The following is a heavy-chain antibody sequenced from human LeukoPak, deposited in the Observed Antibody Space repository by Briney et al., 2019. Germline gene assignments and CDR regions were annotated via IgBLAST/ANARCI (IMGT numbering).Heavy chain of an antibody. Sequence: ASVKVSCKASGYTFTSYGISWVRQAPGQGLEWMGWISAYNGNTNYAQKLQGRVTMTTDTSTSTAYMELRSLRSDDTAVYYCARYYWGSVAATAMLYWGQGTLVTVSS. CDR3: ARYYWGSVAATAMLY. J-gene: IGHJ4*02. V-gene: IGHV1-18*01. CDR2: ISAYNGNT. CDR1: GYTFTSYG. D-gene: IGHD2-2*01.